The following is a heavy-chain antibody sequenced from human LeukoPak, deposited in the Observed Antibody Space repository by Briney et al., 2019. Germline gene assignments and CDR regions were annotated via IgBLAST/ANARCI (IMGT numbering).Heavy chain of an antibody. D-gene: IGHD1-26*01. J-gene: IGHJ3*02. CDR1: GFTFSSYS. CDR2: ISSSSSYI. V-gene: IGHV3-21*01. CDR3: ARDKSGSYLNDAFDI. Sequence: PGGSLRLSCAASGFTFSSYSMNWVRQAPGKGLESVSSISSSSSYIYYADSVKGRFTISRDNAKNSLYLQMNSLRAEDTAVYYCARDKSGSYLNDAFDIWGQGTMVTVSS.